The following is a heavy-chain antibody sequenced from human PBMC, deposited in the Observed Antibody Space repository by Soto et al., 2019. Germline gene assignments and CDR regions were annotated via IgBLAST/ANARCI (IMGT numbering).Heavy chain of an antibody. J-gene: IGHJ4*02. D-gene: IGHD3-3*01. CDR1: GGSISSYY. V-gene: IGHV4-59*01. Sequence: PSETLSLTCTVSGGSISSYYWSWIRQPPGKGLEWIGYIYYSGSTNYNPSLKSRVTISVDTSKNQFSLKLSSVTAADTAVYYCARVSKEYYDFWSGYYFDYWGQGTLVTVSS. CDR2: IYYSGST. CDR3: ARVSKEYYDFWSGYYFDY.